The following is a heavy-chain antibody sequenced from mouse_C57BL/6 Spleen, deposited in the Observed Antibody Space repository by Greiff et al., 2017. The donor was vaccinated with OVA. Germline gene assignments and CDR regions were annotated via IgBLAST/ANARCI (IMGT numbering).Heavy chain of an antibody. J-gene: IGHJ4*01. V-gene: IGHV1-53*01. D-gene: IGHD1-1*01. Sequence: QVQLQQPGTELVQPGASVKLSCKASGYTFTSYWMHWVKQRPGQGLEWIGNINPSNGGTTSNEKFKSKATLTVAKSSSTAYMQLSNLTSEDSAVYYCARGTTVVYYDAMDYWGQGTSVTVSA. CDR2: INPSNGGT. CDR3: ARGTTVVYYDAMDY. CDR1: GYTFTSYW.